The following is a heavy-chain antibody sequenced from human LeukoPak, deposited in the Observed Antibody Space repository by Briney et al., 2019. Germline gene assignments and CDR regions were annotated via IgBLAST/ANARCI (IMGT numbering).Heavy chain of an antibody. D-gene: IGHD5-18*01. Sequence: GAPVKVSCKASGYTVTGHYLHWVRQAPGQGLEWMGWINPNSGVTNYAQKFQGRVTMTRDTSINTAYMELHSLTSDDTAMYYCAKDAYSGFSSSYNMDSWGQGTLVTVSS. V-gene: IGHV1-2*02. J-gene: IGHJ4*02. CDR3: AKDAYSGFSSSYNMDS. CDR1: GYTVTGHY. CDR2: INPNSGVT.